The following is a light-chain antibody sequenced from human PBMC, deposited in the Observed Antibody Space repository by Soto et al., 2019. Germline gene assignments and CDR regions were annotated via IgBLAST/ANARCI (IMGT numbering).Light chain of an antibody. V-gene: IGLV2-8*01. Sequence: QSVLTQPPSASGSPGQSVTISCTGTSIDVGDYNYVSWYQQHPGKAPKLMIFEVTKRPSGVPDRFSGSRSGNTASLTVSGLQAEDEADYYCSSYAGSNNLLFGGGTKLTV. CDR2: EVT. CDR3: SSYAGSNNLL. J-gene: IGLJ2*01. CDR1: SIDVGDYNY.